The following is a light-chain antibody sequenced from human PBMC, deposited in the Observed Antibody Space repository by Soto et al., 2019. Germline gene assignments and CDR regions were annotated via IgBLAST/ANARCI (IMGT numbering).Light chain of an antibody. V-gene: IGKV1-39*01. CDR2: AAS. Sequence: DVQMTQSPASLSASVGDRVTITCRASQSISSYLNWYQQRPGKAPNXLIYAASTLQSGVPSRFSGSGSGTDFTLTISSLQPGDFATYYCLQTYNLPRTFGQGTKVDI. CDR3: LQTYNLPRT. J-gene: IGKJ1*01. CDR1: QSISSY.